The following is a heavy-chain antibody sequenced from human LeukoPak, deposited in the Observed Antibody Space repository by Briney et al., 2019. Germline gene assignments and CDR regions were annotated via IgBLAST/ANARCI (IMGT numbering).Heavy chain of an antibody. CDR1: GFTFSSYS. J-gene: IGHJ4*02. Sequence: GGSLRLSCAASGFTFSSYSMNWVRQAPGKGLEWVSSTSSSSSYIYYADSVKGRFTISRDNAKNSLYLQMNSLRAEDTAVYYCARDPRVLRYFDWLSHRGNYFDYWGQGTLVTVSS. D-gene: IGHD3-9*01. CDR3: ARDPRVLRYFDWLSHRGNYFDY. CDR2: TSSSSSYI. V-gene: IGHV3-21*01.